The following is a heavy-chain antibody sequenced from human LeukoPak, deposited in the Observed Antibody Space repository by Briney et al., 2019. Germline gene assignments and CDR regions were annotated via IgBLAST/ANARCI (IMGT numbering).Heavy chain of an antibody. CDR1: GYTFTSYG. CDR2: ISAYNGNT. Sequence: ASVKVSCKASGYTFTSYGISWVRQAPGQGLEWLGWISAYNGNTNYAQKLQGRVTMTTDTSTSTAYMELRSLRSDDTAVCYCARAHYYDSSGYPRDYWGQGTLVTVSS. V-gene: IGHV1-18*01. D-gene: IGHD3-22*01. CDR3: ARAHYYDSSGYPRDY. J-gene: IGHJ4*02.